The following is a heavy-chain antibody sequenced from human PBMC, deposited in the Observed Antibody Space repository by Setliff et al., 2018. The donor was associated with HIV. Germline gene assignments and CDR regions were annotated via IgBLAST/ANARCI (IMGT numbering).Heavy chain of an antibody. CDR1: DDSFSNYD. D-gene: IGHD2-21*01. Sequence: PSETLSLTCVVSDDSFSNYDWTWIRQSPGKALEWIGYISSSGTTTYNPSLRSRVTISIETSNTRFSLWLRSATAADTATYFCARLGRAIDDGGSSLRLDFWGQGMLGTVSS. J-gene: IGHJ4*02. CDR3: ARLGRAIDDGGSSLRLDF. CDR2: ISSSGTT. V-gene: IGHV4-4*09.